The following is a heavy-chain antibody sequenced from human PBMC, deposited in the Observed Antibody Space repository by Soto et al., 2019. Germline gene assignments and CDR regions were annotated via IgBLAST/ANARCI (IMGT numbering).Heavy chain of an antibody. D-gene: IGHD4-17*01. CDR1: GFTVSSNY. CDR2: IYSGGST. J-gene: IGHJ4*02. Sequence: EVQLVESGGGLIQPGGSLRLSGAASGFTVSSNYMSWVRQAPGKGLEWVAVIYSGGSTYYADSVKGRFTISRDNSKNTVYLQMNSLRAEDTAVYYCASLTYTVTKRGVWGQGTLVTVSS. CDR3: ASLTYTVTKRGV. V-gene: IGHV3-53*01.